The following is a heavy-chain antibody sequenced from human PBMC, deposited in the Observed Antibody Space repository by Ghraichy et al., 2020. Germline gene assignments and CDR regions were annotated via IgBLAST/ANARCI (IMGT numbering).Heavy chain of an antibody. D-gene: IGHD6-13*01. CDR2: IYTSGST. CDR3: ARTKYSSSWYGDWFDP. CDR1: GGSISSGSYY. J-gene: IGHJ5*02. Sequence: SETLSLTCTVSGGSISSGSYYWSWIRQPAGKGLEWIGRIYTSGSTNYNPSLKSRVTISVDTSKNQFSLKLSSVTAADTAVYYCARTKYSSSWYGDWFDPWCQGTLVTVSS. V-gene: IGHV4-61*02.